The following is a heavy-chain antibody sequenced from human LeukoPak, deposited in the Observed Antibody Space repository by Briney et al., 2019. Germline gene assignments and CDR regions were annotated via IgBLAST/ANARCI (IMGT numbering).Heavy chain of an antibody. V-gene: IGHV1-46*01. Sequence: ASVTVSCKASGYTFTSYYMHWVRQAPGQGLEWMGIINPSGGSTSYAQKFQGRVTMTRDTSTSTVYMELSSLRSEDTAVYYCAREDIVVVTAIGCFDYWGQGTLVTVSS. CDR2: INPSGGST. J-gene: IGHJ4*02. CDR1: GYTFTSYY. CDR3: AREDIVVVTAIGCFDY. D-gene: IGHD2-21*02.